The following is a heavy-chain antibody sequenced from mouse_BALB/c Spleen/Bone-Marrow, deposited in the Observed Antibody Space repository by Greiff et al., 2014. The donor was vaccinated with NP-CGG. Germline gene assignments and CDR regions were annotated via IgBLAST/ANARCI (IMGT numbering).Heavy chain of an antibody. D-gene: IGHD1-2*01. V-gene: IGHV2-9*02. CDR1: GFSLTSYG. CDR3: ARYYYGFLDY. J-gene: IGHJ2*01. CDR2: IWAGGST. Sequence: VMLVESGPGLVAPSQSLSITCTVSGFSLTSYGVHWVRQPPGKGLEWLGVIWAGGSTNYNSTLMSRLTISKDNSKSQVFLKMNSLQTDDTAMYYCARYYYGFLDYWGRGTTLTVSS.